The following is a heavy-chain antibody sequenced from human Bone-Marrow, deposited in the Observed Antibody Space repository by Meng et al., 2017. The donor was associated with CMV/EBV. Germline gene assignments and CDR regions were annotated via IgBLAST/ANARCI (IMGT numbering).Heavy chain of an antibody. D-gene: IGHD3-3*01. V-gene: IGHV3-21*01. Sequence: GESLKISCAASGFTFSSYSMNWVRQAPGKGLEWVSSISSSSSYIYYADSVKGRFTISRDNAKNSLYLQMNSLRAEDTAVYYCARDRRITGNYFDYWGQGTLVTVCS. CDR3: ARDRRITGNYFDY. CDR2: ISSSSSYI. CDR1: GFTFSSYS. J-gene: IGHJ4*02.